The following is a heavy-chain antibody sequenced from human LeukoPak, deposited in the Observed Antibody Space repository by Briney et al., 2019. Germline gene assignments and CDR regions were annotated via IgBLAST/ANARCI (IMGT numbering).Heavy chain of an antibody. CDR2: ISYSGST. CDR1: SGSVSSGGYY. Sequence: SETLSLTCTVSSGSVSSGGYYWSWIRQHPAKGLEWIGYISYSGSTYYNPSLKGRLTISLDTSENQFSLKLNSVTAADTAVYYRASLQYYYYYMDVWGKGTTVTVSS. V-gene: IGHV4-31*03. J-gene: IGHJ6*03. CDR3: ASLQYYYYYMDV.